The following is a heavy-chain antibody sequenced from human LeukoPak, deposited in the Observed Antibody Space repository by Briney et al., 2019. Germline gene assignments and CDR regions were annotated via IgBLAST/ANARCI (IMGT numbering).Heavy chain of an antibody. CDR3: ARMINDFWSGYLVDY. CDR1: GGSFSGYY. CDR2: INRSGST. V-gene: IGHV4-34*01. D-gene: IGHD3-3*01. J-gene: IGHJ4*02. Sequence: PSETLSLTCAVYGGSFSGYYWSWIRQPPGKGLEWIAEINRSGSTNYNPSLKSRVTISVDTSKNQFSLKLSSVTAADTAVYYCARMINDFWSGYLVDYWGQGTLVTVSS.